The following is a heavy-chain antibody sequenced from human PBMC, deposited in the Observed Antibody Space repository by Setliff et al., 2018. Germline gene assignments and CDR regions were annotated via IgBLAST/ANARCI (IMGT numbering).Heavy chain of an antibody. J-gene: IGHJ3*02. Sequence: ASVKVSCKASGYTFSANAIHWVRQAPGQRLQWMGWINADNGNTKYSQEFQGRVTITRDTSANTVYMELSSLRSEDMAVYYCASTGTHSTNAFDIWGQGTMVTVSS. CDR3: ASTGTHSTNAFDI. V-gene: IGHV1-3*03. CDR1: GYTFSANA. D-gene: IGHD2-8*02. CDR2: INADNGNT.